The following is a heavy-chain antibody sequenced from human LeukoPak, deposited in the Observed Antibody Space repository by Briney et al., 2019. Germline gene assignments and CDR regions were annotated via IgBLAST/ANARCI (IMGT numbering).Heavy chain of an antibody. CDR3: AREDRFYYYMDV. J-gene: IGHJ6*03. D-gene: IGHD3-3*01. Sequence: GGSLRLSCAASGFTFSSYSMNWVRQAPGKGLEWVSSISSSSSSYIYYADSVKGRFTISRDNAKNSLYLQMNSLRAEDTAVYYCAREDRFYYYMDVWGKGTTVTVSS. V-gene: IGHV3-21*01. CDR2: ISSSSSSYI. CDR1: GFTFSSYS.